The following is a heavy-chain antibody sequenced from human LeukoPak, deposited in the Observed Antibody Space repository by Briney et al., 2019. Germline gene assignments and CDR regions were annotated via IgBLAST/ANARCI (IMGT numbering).Heavy chain of an antibody. CDR3: AKTPHYDSSGYPDSIVDY. Sequence: GGSLRLSCAASGFTFSSYGMHWVRQAPGKGLEWVAVISYDGSNKYYADSVKGRFTISRDNSKDTLYLQMNSLRAEDTAVYYCAKTPHYDSSGYPDSIVDYWGQGTLVTASS. D-gene: IGHD3-22*01. J-gene: IGHJ4*02. V-gene: IGHV3-30*18. CDR2: ISYDGSNK. CDR1: GFTFSSYG.